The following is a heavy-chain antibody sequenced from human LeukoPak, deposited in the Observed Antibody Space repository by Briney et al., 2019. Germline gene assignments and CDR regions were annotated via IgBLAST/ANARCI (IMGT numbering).Heavy chain of an antibody. Sequence: ASVKVSCKASGYTFTSYDINWVRQATGQGLEWMGWMNPNSGNTVYAQKFQGRVTITRNTSISTAYMELSSLRPEDTAVYYCARVRRAVVVPAAKTYYFDYWGQGTLVTVSS. J-gene: IGHJ4*02. CDR1: GYTFTSYD. CDR3: ARVRRAVVVPAAKTYYFDY. D-gene: IGHD2-2*01. CDR2: MNPNSGNT. V-gene: IGHV1-8*03.